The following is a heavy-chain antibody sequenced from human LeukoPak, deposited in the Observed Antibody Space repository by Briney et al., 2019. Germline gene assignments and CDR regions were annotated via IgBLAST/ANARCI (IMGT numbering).Heavy chain of an antibody. CDR2: ISSSGSTI. J-gene: IGHJ4*02. V-gene: IGHV3-48*03. D-gene: IGHD3-16*01. CDR1: GFTFSSYE. Sequence: PGGSLRLSCAASGFTFSSYEMNWVRQAPGKGLEWVSYISSSGSTIYYADSVKGRFTISRDNAKNSLYLQMNSLRAEDTAVYYCARVSRDVWGRTSDYWDQGTLVTVSS. CDR3: ARVSRDVWGRTSDY.